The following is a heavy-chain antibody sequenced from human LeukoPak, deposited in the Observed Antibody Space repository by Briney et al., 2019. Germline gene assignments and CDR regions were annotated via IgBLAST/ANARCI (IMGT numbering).Heavy chain of an antibody. CDR3: ARVGVAYYDFWSGYYPNWFDP. D-gene: IGHD3-3*01. CDR2: IYYSGST. J-gene: IGHJ5*02. V-gene: IGHV4-30-4*08. Sequence: SQTLSLTCTVSGGSISSGDYYWSWVRQPPGKGLEWIGYIYYSGSTYYNPSLKSRVTISVDTSKNQFSLKLSSVTAADTAVYYCARVGVAYYDFWSGYYPNWFDPWGQGTLVTVSS. CDR1: GGSISSGDYY.